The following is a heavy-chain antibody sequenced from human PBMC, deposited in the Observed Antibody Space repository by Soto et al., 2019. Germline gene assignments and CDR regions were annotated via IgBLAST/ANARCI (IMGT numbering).Heavy chain of an antibody. V-gene: IGHV3-7*01. D-gene: IGHD1-1*01. Sequence: VQLVESGGGLVQPGGSLRLSCAASGFTFSNYWMSWVRQAPGKGLEWVANIKQDGSEKYYADSVKGRFTISRDNAKNSLYLQLNSLRAADTAVYYCARYPVQDFDYWGQGPLVIVSS. CDR3: ARYPVQDFDY. CDR2: IKQDGSEK. CDR1: GFTFSNYW. J-gene: IGHJ4*02.